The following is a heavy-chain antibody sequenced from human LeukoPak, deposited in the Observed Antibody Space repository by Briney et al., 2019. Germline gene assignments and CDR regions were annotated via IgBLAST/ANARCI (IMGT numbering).Heavy chain of an antibody. CDR3: AKEGAEFWSGYYDY. CDR2: ISYDGSSE. D-gene: IGHD3-3*01. V-gene: IGHV3-30*01. J-gene: IGHJ4*02. CDR1: GFTFSSLA. Sequence: GGSLRLSCAGSGFTFSSLAIHWIRQAPGKGLEWVAVISYDGSSEHYADSVKGRFSISRDNSKNTVLLQMNSLRPEDTAIYYCAKEGAEFWSGYYDYWGQGTPVTVSS.